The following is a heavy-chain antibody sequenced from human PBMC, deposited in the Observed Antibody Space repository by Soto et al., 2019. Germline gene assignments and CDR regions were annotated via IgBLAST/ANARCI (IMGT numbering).Heavy chain of an antibody. D-gene: IGHD6-6*01. Sequence: EVQLVESGGGLVQPGGSLRLSCAASGFSFSTYSMNWVRQAPGKGLEWVSYISSRSYTIYYIDSVKGRFTISRDNANSSLYLQMNSLRDEYTAVYYCARGGSSSDNGMDVWGQGTTVTVSS. CDR1: GFSFSTYS. CDR3: ARGGSSSDNGMDV. J-gene: IGHJ6*02. V-gene: IGHV3-48*02. CDR2: ISSRSYTI.